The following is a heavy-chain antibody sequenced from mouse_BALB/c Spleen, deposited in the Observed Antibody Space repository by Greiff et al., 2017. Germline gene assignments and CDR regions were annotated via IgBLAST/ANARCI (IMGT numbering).Heavy chain of an antibody. D-gene: IGHD2-4*01. J-gene: IGHJ4*01. V-gene: IGHV1-7*01. CDR1: GYTFTSYW. CDR2: INPSTGYT. CDR3: ARPIYYDYVHHYAMDY. Sequence: QVQLQQSGAELAKPGASVKMSCKASGYTFTSYWMHWVKQRPGQGLEWIGYINPSTGYTEYNQKFKDKATLTADKSSSTAYMQLSSLTSEDSAVYYCARPIYYDYVHHYAMDYWGQGTSVTVSS.